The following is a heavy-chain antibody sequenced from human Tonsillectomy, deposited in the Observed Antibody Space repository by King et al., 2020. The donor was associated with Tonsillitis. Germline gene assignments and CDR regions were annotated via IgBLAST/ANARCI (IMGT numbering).Heavy chain of an antibody. D-gene: IGHD6-25*01. J-gene: IGHJ4*02. Sequence: TLKESGPTLVKPTQTLTLTCTFSGFSLSTSGVGVGWIRQPPGKALEWLALLYCDDDKRYSPSLKSRLTITKYTSKNQVVLTMTNMDTVDTATYYCAQTPSIAAAFDYWGQGPLVTVSS. CDR2: LYCDDDK. CDR1: GFSLSTSGVG. CDR3: AQTPSIAAAFDY. V-gene: IGHV2-5*02.